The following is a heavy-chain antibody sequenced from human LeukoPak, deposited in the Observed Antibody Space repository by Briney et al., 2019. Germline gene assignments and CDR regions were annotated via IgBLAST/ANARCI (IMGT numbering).Heavy chain of an antibody. Sequence: PGGSLRLSCTVSGFTVSSNSMSWVRQAPGKGLEWVSFIYSSVTHYSDSVKDRFTISRDNSKNTLFLQMNSLRAEDTAVYYCARRAGAYSHPYDYWGQGTLVTVSS. CDR2: IYSSVT. CDR3: ARRAGAYSHPYDY. V-gene: IGHV3-53*01. D-gene: IGHD4/OR15-4a*01. J-gene: IGHJ4*02. CDR1: GFTVSSNS.